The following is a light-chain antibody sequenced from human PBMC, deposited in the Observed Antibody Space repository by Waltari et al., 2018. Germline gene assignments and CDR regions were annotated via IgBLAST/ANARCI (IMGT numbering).Light chain of an antibody. V-gene: IGKV3-20*01. J-gene: IGKJ1*01. CDR3: QHYLRLPAT. Sequence: EILLTHSPGTLSFSPGERATLSCRASQSVSTYLAWYQQKPGQAPRLLIYHASTRATGIPDRFSGSGSGTDFSLTISRLEPEDFAVYHCQHYLRLPATFGQGTKVEIK. CDR2: HAS. CDR1: QSVSTY.